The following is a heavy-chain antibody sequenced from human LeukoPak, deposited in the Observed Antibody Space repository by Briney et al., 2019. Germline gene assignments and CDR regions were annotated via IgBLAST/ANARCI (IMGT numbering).Heavy chain of an antibody. CDR3: ARAGYSSGWTDY. CDR1: GGSISSSSYY. CDR2: IYYSGST. Sequence: PSETLSLTCTVSGGSISSSSYYWGWIRQPPGKGREWIGSIYYSGSTYYNPSLKSQFTISVDTSKNQFSLKLSSVTAADTAVYYCARAGYSSGWTDYWGQGTLVTVSS. V-gene: IGHV4-39*07. D-gene: IGHD6-19*01. J-gene: IGHJ4*02.